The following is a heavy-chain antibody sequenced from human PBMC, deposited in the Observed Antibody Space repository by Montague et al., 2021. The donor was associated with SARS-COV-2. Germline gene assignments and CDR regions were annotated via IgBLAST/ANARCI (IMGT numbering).Heavy chain of an antibody. D-gene: IGHD3-9*01. CDR1: SGSISAYY. Sequence: SETLSLTCEVSSGSISAYYWSWVRQPPGKGLEWIGYIYSYGHTSYNPSLMSRVTLSLDTSSNPFSLKLTSVTAADTAVYYCARGPDHDKAVDYWGQGILVIVSS. J-gene: IGHJ4*02. V-gene: IGHV4-59*12. CDR3: ARGPDHDKAVDY. CDR2: IYSYGHT.